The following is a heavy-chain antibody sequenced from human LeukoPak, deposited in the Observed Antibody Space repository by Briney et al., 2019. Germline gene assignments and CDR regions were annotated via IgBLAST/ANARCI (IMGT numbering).Heavy chain of an antibody. J-gene: IGHJ4*02. CDR1: GFTFSSYG. V-gene: IGHV3-33*01. Sequence: GGSLRLSCAASGFTFSSYGMHWVRQAPGKGLEWVAVIWYDGSNKYYADSVKGRFTISRDSAKNSLYLQMNSLRAEDTAVYYCARDTDYYDSSGYYPTFDYWGQGTLVTVSS. CDR2: IWYDGSNK. CDR3: ARDTDYYDSSGYYPTFDY. D-gene: IGHD3-22*01.